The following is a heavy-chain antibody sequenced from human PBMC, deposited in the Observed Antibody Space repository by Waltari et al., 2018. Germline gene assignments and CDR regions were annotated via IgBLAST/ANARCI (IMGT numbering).Heavy chain of an antibody. CDR1: GFTFSSYS. J-gene: IGHJ4*02. V-gene: IGHV3-48*01. CDR3: ARDGRRYGDYVYDY. D-gene: IGHD4-17*01. Sequence: EVQLVESGGGLVQPGGSLRLSCAASGFTFSSYSMNWVRQAPGKGREWFSYISSSSSTIYYADSVKGRFTISRDNAKNSLYLQMNSLRAEDTAVYYCARDGRRYGDYVYDYWGQGTLVTVSS. CDR2: ISSSSSTI.